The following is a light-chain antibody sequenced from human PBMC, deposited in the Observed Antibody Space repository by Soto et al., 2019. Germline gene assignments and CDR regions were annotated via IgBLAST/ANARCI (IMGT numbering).Light chain of an antibody. J-gene: IGKJ4*01. CDR3: QQGNSFPLT. CDR1: QDIDSW. CDR2: SAI. Sequence: DIQMTQSPSSVSASIGDRVTITCRASQDIDSWLAWFQQKPGEAPRLLIYSAISLHSGVPSRFRGAGSGTDFSLNMSSLQPEDCATYFCQQGNSFPLTFGGGTKVEIK. V-gene: IGKV1-12*01.